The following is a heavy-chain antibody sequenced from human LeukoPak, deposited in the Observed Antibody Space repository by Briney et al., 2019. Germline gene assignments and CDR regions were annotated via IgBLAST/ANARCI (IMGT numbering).Heavy chain of an antibody. CDR2: ISSTSSNI. CDR1: GFTFSNYN. Sequence: PGGSLRLSCAASGFTFSNYNMNWVRQAPGKGLEWVSSISSTSSNIYYAGSVKGRFTISRDNAKNSLYLQMNSLRAEDTAVYYCARDGYSGYDLDYWGQGTLVTVSS. V-gene: IGHV3-21*01. CDR3: ARDGYSGYDLDY. D-gene: IGHD5-12*01. J-gene: IGHJ4*02.